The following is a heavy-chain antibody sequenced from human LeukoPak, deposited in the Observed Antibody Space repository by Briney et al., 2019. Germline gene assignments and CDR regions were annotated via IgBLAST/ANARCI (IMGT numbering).Heavy chain of an antibody. CDR2: IYYSGST. CDR1: GGSMSSFY. CDR3: ARTPRQTGTPFDY. J-gene: IGHJ4*02. Sequence: SETLSLTCSVSGGSMSSFYWSWIRQPPGKGLEWIGSIYYSGSTYYNPSLKSRVTISVDTSKNQFSLKLSSVTAADTAVYYCARTPRQTGTPFDYWGQGTLVTVSS. V-gene: IGHV4-39*01. D-gene: IGHD1-1*01.